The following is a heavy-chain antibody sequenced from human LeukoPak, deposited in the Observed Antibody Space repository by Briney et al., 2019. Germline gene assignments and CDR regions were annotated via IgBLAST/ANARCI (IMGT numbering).Heavy chain of an antibody. CDR1: GFTFGDYY. D-gene: IGHD2-2*01. CDR2: ISSSSSYT. J-gene: IGHJ4*02. Sequence: GGSLRLSCAASGFTFGDYYMSWIRQAPGKGLEWVSYISSSSSYTNYADSVKGRFTISRDNAKNSLYLQMNSLRAEDTAVYYCARLYCSSTSCYWSYFDYWGQGTLVTVSS. V-gene: IGHV3-11*06. CDR3: ARLYCSSTSCYWSYFDY.